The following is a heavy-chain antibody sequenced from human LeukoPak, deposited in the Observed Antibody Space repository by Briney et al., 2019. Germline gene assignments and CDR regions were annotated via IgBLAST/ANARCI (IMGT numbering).Heavy chain of an antibody. D-gene: IGHD3-3*01. CDR1: GGSISSYY. V-gene: IGHV4-59*01. J-gene: IGHJ4*02. CDR3: ARDLGDGFWSGYFDY. CDR2: IYYSGST. Sequence: SETLSLTCTVSGGSISSYYWSWIRQPPGKGLEWIGYIYYSGSTNHNPSLKSRVTISVDTSKNQFSLKLSSVTAADTAVYYCARDLGDGFWSGYFDYWGQGTLVTVSS.